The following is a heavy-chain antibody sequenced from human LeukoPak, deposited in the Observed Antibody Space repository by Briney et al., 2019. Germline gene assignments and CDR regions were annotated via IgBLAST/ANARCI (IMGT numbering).Heavy chain of an antibody. D-gene: IGHD6-19*01. Sequence: ASVKLSCKASGGTFSIYAISWVRQAPGQGLEWMGGIIPIFGTANYAQNFQGRVTITAGKSTSTAYMELSSLRSEDTAVYYCASRGGIAVAGLYYFDYWGQGTLVTVSS. CDR1: GGTFSIYA. CDR3: ASRGGIAVAGLYYFDY. V-gene: IGHV1-69*06. CDR2: IIPIFGTA. J-gene: IGHJ4*02.